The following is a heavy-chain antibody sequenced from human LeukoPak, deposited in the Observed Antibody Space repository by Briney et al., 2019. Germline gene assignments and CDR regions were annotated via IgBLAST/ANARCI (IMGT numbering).Heavy chain of an antibody. CDR2: ISAYNGNT. Sequence: ASVTVSCMASGYTFTSYGISWVRQAPGQGLEWMGWISAYNGNTNYAQKLQGRVTMTTDTSTSTAYMELRSLRSDDTAVYYCARYHDYYYYGMDVWGQGTTVTVSS. D-gene: IGHD2-2*01. V-gene: IGHV1-18*01. CDR3: ARYHDYYYYGMDV. CDR1: GYTFTSYG. J-gene: IGHJ6*02.